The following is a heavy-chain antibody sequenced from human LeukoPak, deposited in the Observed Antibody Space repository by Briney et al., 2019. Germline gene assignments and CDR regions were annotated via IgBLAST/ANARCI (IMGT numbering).Heavy chain of an antibody. CDR3: AKNLEGDDYDFWSGYYSGCAFDI. CDR2: ISGSGGST. Sequence: GASLRLSCAASGFTFSSYAMSWVRQAPGKGLEWVSAISGSGGSTYYADSVKGRFTISRDNSKNTLYLQMNSLRAEDTAVYYCAKNLEGDDYDFWSGYYSGCAFDIWGQGTMVTVSS. V-gene: IGHV3-23*01. CDR1: GFTFSSYA. J-gene: IGHJ3*02. D-gene: IGHD3-3*01.